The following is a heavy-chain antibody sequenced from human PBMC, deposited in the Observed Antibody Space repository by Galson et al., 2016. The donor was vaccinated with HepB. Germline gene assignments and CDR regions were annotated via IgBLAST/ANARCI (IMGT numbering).Heavy chain of an antibody. V-gene: IGHV1-69*13. D-gene: IGHD1-1*01. CDR1: GGTFSSYV. Sequence: SVKVSCKASGGTFSSYVISWVRQAPGQGLEWMGGFNPIFATADYAQIFLGRVTITADESTSTAYMELSGLRSEDTAVYYCATDNKQLETLIYYEMDVWGQGTTVTVSS. CDR3: ATDNKQLETLIYYEMDV. J-gene: IGHJ6*02. CDR2: FNPIFATA.